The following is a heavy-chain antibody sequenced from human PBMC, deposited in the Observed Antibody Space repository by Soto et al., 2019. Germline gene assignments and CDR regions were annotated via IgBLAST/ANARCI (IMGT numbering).Heavy chain of an antibody. CDR3: AXDXGGSYYY. CDR1: GYTFTSYG. Sequence: QVQLVQSGAEVKKPGASVKVSCKASGYTFTSYGISWVRQAPGQGLEWMGWISAYNGNTNYAQKLXGXVXTXSDTSTSTAYMELRRLRSDDTAVYXCAXDXGGSYYYWGQGTLVTVSS. V-gene: IGHV1-18*01. CDR2: ISAYNGNT. J-gene: IGHJ4*02. D-gene: IGHD1-26*01.